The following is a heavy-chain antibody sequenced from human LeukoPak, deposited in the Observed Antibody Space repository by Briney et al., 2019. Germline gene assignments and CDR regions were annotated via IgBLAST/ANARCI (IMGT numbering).Heavy chain of an antibody. CDR3: ARVKGVVTAILDY. CDR2: IYYSGST. Sequence: MASETLSLTCTVSGDSISSSSSYWGWIRQPPGKGLEWIGSIYYSGSTNYNPSLKSRVTFSVDTSKNQFSLKLISVTAADTAVYYCARVKGVVTAILDYWGQGTLVTVSS. D-gene: IGHD2-21*02. CDR1: GDSISSSSSY. J-gene: IGHJ4*02. V-gene: IGHV4-39*07.